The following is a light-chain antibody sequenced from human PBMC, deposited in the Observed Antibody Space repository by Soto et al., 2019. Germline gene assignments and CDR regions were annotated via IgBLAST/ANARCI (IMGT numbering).Light chain of an antibody. CDR2: KAS. CDR3: HQHKSYRVT. V-gene: IGKV1-5*03. CDR1: QSVSSR. J-gene: IGKJ5*01. Sequence: DMQMTQSPSTLSASVGDRVIITCRASQSVSSRLAWYQHKPGKAPKLLIYKASRLESGVPSRFSGSGSGTAFTLPISRLQPDDFATYYCHQHKSYRVTFGQGTRLEIK.